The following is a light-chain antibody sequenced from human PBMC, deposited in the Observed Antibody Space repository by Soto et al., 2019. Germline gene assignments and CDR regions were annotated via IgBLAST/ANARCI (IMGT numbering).Light chain of an antibody. V-gene: IGKV3-20*01. Sequence: EIVLTQSPGTLSLSPGERATLSCRASQSVSSSYLAWYQQKPGQAPMLLIYGATSISTGIPDTFSGSGSGTDFTLTISGLVPVDWAVYYCQQYCSSPFTVGRGTNVDIK. CDR2: GAT. CDR1: QSVSSSY. CDR3: QQYCSSPFT. J-gene: IGKJ3*01.